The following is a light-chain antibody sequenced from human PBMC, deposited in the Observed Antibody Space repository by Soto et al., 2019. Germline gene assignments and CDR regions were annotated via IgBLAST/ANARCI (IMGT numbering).Light chain of an antibody. CDR2: DVR. CDR3: SSYTSSSTVI. V-gene: IGLV2-14*01. J-gene: IGLJ2*01. Sequence: QSALTQPASMSGSPGQSITISCTGTSSDIGGYNYISWYQQLPGKAPKFIIYDVRNRPSGVSNRFSGSRSGNTASLTISGLQAEDEAHYYCSSYTSSSTVIFGGGTKLTVL. CDR1: SSDIGGYNY.